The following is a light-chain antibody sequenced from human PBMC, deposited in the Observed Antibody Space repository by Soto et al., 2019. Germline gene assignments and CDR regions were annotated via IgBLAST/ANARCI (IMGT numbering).Light chain of an antibody. CDR2: DAS. Sequence: EIVLTQSPGTLSLSPGERATLSCRASQSVSSYLAWYQQKPGQAPRLLIYDASNRASGIPARFSGSGSGTDFTLTISSLEPEDFAVYYCQHRSNWSWTFGQGTKVDIK. CDR3: QHRSNWSWT. J-gene: IGKJ1*01. CDR1: QSVSSY. V-gene: IGKV3-11*01.